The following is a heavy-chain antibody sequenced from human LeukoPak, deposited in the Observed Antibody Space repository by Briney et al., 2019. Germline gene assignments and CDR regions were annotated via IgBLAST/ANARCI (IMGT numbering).Heavy chain of an antibody. CDR3: ARGDSTEYFQH. D-gene: IGHD2-15*01. CDR1: GYTFTGYY. Sequence: GASVKVSCKASGYTFTGYYIHWVRQAPGQGPEWMGWIRPNSGGTNYEQKFQGRVTMTRDTSISPAYMELSRLRSDDTAVYYCARGDSTEYFQHWGQGTLVTVSS. CDR2: IRPNSGGT. J-gene: IGHJ1*01. V-gene: IGHV1-2*02.